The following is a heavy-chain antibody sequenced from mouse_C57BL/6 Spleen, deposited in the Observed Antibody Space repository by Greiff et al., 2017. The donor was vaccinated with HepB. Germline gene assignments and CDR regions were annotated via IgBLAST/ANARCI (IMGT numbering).Heavy chain of an antibody. V-gene: IGHV1-69*01. CDR3: ARRDYYFDY. Sequence: QVQLQQPGAELVMPGASVKLSCKASGYTFTSYWMHWVKQRPGQGLEWIGEIDPSDSYTNYNQKFKGKSTLTVDKSSSTAYMHLSSLTSDDSAVYYCARRDYYFDYWGQGTTLTVAS. D-gene: IGHD3-3*01. CDR1: GYTFTSYW. CDR2: IDPSDSYT. J-gene: IGHJ2*01.